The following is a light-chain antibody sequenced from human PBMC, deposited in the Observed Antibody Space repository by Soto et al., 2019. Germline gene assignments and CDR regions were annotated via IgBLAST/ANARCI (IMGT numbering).Light chain of an antibody. Sequence: EIVLTQSPATLSLSPGERATLSCGASQSVSSSYLAWYQQKPGLAPRLLIYDASSRATGIPDRFSGSGSGTDFTLTISRLEPEDFGVYYCQQYGSSPYTLCQGTKLEIK. CDR2: DAS. CDR1: QSVSSSY. J-gene: IGKJ2*01. V-gene: IGKV3D-20*01. CDR3: QQYGSSPYT.